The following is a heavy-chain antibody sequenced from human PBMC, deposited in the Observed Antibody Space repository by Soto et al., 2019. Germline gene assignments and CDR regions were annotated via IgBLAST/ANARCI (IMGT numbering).Heavy chain of an antibody. CDR2: INHSGST. D-gene: IGHD6-19*01. CDR1: GGSFSGYY. CDR3: ARGPRAAGAVAGTVWERGRYGSHYYYYYGMDV. Sequence: SATLSLTCAVYGGSFSGYYWSCIRQPPGKGLEWIVEINHSGSTNYNPSLKSRVSISVDTXXNQFSRKLSAVTAADTAVYYCARGPRAAGAVAGTVWERGRYGSHYYYYYGMDVSGQGTTVTVS. V-gene: IGHV4-34*01. J-gene: IGHJ6*02.